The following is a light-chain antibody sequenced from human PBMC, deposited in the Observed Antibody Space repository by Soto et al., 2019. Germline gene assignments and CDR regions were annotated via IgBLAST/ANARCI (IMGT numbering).Light chain of an antibody. V-gene: IGKV1-5*03. CDR2: KAS. J-gene: IGKJ1*01. Sequence: DIQMTQSPSTLSASVGDRVTITCRASQSSSSWLAWYQQKPGKAPKLLIYKASSLESGVPSWFSGSGSGTEFTLTISSLQPDDFATYYCQQYNSYWTFGQGTKVEIK. CDR3: QQYNSYWT. CDR1: QSSSSW.